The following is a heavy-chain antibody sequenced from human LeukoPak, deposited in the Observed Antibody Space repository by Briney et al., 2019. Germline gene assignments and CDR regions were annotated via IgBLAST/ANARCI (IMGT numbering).Heavy chain of an antibody. CDR2: ISGSGGST. J-gene: IGHJ4*02. Sequence: GGSLRLSCAASGFTFSSYAMSWVRQAPGKGLEWVSAISGSGGSTYYADSVKGRFTISRDNAKNSLYLQMNSLRAEDTAVYYCARDRHYYDSSGYSSSFDYWGQGTLVTVSS. CDR1: GFTFSSYA. CDR3: ARDRHYYDSSGYSSSFDY. D-gene: IGHD3-22*01. V-gene: IGHV3-23*01.